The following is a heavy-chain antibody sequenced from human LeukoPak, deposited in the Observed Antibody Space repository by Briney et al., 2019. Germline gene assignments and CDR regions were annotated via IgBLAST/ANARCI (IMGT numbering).Heavy chain of an antibody. CDR1: GGSFSGYY. CDR2: INHSGST. J-gene: IGHJ5*02. D-gene: IGHD3-10*01. Sequence: SETLSLTCAVYGGSFSGYYWSWIRQPPGKGLEWIGEINHSGSTNYNPPLKSRVTISVDTSKNQFSLKLSSVTAADTAVYYCARGQVPQHQNYYGSGDRFDPWGQGTLVTVSS. CDR3: ARGQVPQHQNYYGSGDRFDP. V-gene: IGHV4-34*01.